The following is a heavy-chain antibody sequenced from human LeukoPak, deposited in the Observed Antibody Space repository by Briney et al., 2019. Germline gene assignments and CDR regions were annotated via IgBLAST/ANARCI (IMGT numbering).Heavy chain of an antibody. CDR2: IYYSGST. CDR3: ARGWELHGAFDI. V-gene: IGHV4-31*03. Sequence: SQTLSLTCTVSGGSISSGGYYWSWIRQHPGKGLEWIGYIYYSGSTNYNPSLKSRVTISVDTSKNQFSLKLSSVTAADTAVYYCARGWELHGAFDIWGQGTMVTVSS. D-gene: IGHD2-15*01. J-gene: IGHJ3*02. CDR1: GGSISSGGYY.